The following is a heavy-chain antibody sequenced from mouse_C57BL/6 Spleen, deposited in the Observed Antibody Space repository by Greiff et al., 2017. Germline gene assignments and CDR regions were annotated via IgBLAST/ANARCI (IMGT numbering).Heavy chain of an antibody. V-gene: IGHV6-3*01. Sequence: EVKLMESGGGLVQPGGSMKLSCVASGFTFSNYWMNWVRQSPEKGLEWVAQIRLKSDNYATHYAESVKGRFTISRDDSKSSVYLQMNNLRAEDTGIYYCTTGFYYDSAWFAYWGQGTLVTVSA. D-gene: IGHD2-4*01. CDR1: GFTFSNYW. CDR2: IRLKSDNYAT. J-gene: IGHJ3*01. CDR3: TTGFYYDSAWFAY.